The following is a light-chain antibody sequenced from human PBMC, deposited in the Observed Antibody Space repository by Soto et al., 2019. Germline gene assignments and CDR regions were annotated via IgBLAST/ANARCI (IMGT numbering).Light chain of an antibody. CDR3: QQLNSYPIT. CDR2: AAS. Sequence: DIQLTQSPSFLSASVGDRVTITCRASQGISDYFAWYQQKLGKAPKLLIYAASTLQSRVPSRFSGSGSGTEFPPTISSLQPEDFATYYCQQLNSYPITFGQGTRLEIK. V-gene: IGKV1-9*01. CDR1: QGISDY. J-gene: IGKJ5*01.